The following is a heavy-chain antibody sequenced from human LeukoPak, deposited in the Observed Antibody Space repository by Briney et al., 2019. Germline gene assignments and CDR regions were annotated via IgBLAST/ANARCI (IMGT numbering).Heavy chain of an antibody. CDR1: GYSISSGFY. CDR3: ARMMANTRKGWFDP. J-gene: IGHJ5*02. D-gene: IGHD5-24*01. CDR2: IYHSGST. V-gene: IGHV4-38-2*01. Sequence: PSETLSLSCAVSGYSISSGFYWGWIQQPPGKGLEWIGSIYHSGSTYYNPSLKSRVTILADTSNNQVSLKLTSVTAADTAVYYCARMMANTRKGWFDPWGQGTLVTVSS.